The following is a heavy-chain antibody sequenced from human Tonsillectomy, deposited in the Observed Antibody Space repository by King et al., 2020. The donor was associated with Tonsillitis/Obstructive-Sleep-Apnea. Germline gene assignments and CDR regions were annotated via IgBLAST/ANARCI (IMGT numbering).Heavy chain of an antibody. CDR1: GYTFTNYG. CDR3: ARDSMSHYSDSSGYSTFNY. V-gene: IGHV1-18*01. Sequence: QLVQSGAEVKKPGASVKVSCKASGYTFTNYGISWVRQAPGQGLEWMAWISAHNGHTNYAQKLQGRLTMTTDTSTSTAYMELRSLRSDDTAVYYCARDSMSHYSDSSGYSTFNYWGQGTLVTVSA. D-gene: IGHD3-22*01. CDR2: ISAHNGHT. J-gene: IGHJ4*02.